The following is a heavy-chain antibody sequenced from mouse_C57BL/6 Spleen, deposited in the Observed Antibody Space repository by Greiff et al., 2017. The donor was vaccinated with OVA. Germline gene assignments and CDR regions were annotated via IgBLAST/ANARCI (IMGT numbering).Heavy chain of an antibody. V-gene: IGHV1-64*01. CDR3: ARSLSNYVWYFYV. D-gene: IGHD2-5*01. CDR1: GYTFTSYW. Sequence: QVQLKQSGAELVKPGASVKLSCKASGYTFTSYWMHWVKQRPGQGLEWIGMIHPNSGSTNYNEKFKSKATLTVDKSSSTAYMQLSSLTSEDSAVYYCARSLSNYVWYFYVWGTGTTVTVSS. J-gene: IGHJ1*03. CDR2: IHPNSGST.